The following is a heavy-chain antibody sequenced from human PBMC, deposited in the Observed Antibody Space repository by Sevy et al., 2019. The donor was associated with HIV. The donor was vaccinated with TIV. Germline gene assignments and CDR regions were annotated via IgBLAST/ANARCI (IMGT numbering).Heavy chain of an antibody. CDR2: FDPEDGET. CDR3: ATTMDYYELYGSPFHY. D-gene: IGHD3-22*01. J-gene: IGHJ4*02. CDR1: GSTLSRLS. Sequence: ASVKVSCKVSGSTLSRLSMHWVRQVPGKGLEWMGSFDPEDGETIYARKFQGRVSMTEDKSTDRAYMELSSLRSEDTDVYYCATTMDYYELYGSPFHYWGQGTLVTVSS. V-gene: IGHV1-24*01.